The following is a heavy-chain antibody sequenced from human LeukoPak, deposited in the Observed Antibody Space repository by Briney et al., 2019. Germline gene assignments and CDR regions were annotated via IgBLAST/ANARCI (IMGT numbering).Heavy chain of an antibody. V-gene: IGHV3-11*01. CDR3: ARGFSGYDARDY. CDR1: GFTFSDYF. D-gene: IGHD5-12*01. Sequence: GGSLRLSCAASGFTFSDYFMSWIRQAPGKGLEWVSHISSTGAIYYADSVKGRATISRDNAKNSLYLQMNSLRAEDTALYYCARGFSGYDARDYWGQGTLVTVSS. CDR2: ISSTGAI. J-gene: IGHJ4*02.